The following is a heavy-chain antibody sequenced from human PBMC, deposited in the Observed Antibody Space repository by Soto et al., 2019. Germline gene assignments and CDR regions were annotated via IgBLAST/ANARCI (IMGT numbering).Heavy chain of an antibody. Sequence: PSETLSLTCAVYGGSFSGYYWSWVRQPPGKGLEWIGEINHSGSTNYNPSLKSRVTISVDTSKNQFSLKLSSVTAADTAVYYCARRPLRRWFDPWGQGTLVTSPQ. V-gene: IGHV4-34*01. CDR3: ARRPLRRWFDP. CDR2: INHSGST. CDR1: GGSFSGYY. J-gene: IGHJ5*02. D-gene: IGHD6-6*01.